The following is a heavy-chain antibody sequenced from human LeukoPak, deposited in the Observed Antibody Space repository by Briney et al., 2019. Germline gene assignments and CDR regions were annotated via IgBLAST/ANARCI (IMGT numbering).Heavy chain of an antibody. CDR1: GDTYTTYA. V-gene: IGHV1-3*01. J-gene: IGHJ4*02. Sequence: GASVKVSCKASGDTYTTYAIHWVRQAPGQRLEWMGWINAASGNTKYSQKFQGRVTITRDTSASTAYMELSSLTSEDTAVYYCASKPSGSNHPFDCWGQGTLVTVSS. D-gene: IGHD1-26*01. CDR2: INAASGNT. CDR3: ASKPSGSNHPFDC.